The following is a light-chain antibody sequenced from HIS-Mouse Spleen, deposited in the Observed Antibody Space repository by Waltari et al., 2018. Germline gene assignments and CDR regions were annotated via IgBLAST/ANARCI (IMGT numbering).Light chain of an antibody. CDR1: AFPKQY. V-gene: IGLV3-10*01. CDR2: GDS. J-gene: IGLJ2*01. CDR3: YSTDSSGNHRV. Sequence: SYELTPPPSVSVSPGQTARITCSGDAFPKQYAYCYQQKSSQAPVPVIEGDSKRPSGIPERFSGSSSGTMATLTISGAQVEDEADYYCYSTDSSGNHRVFGGGTKLTVL.